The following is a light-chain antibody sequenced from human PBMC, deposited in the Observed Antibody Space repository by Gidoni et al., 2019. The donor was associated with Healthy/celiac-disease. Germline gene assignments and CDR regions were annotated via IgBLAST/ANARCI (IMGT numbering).Light chain of an antibody. J-gene: IGLJ3*02. V-gene: IGLV3-21*04. CDR2: YDS. CDR1: NIGSKS. Sequence: SYVLTQPPSVSVAPGKTARITCGGNNIGSKSVHWYQQKPGQAPVMVIYYDSDRPSGIPERVSGANSGNTATLTSSRGEAGDEADYYCQVWDSTSDHVVFGGGTKLTVL. CDR3: QVWDSTSDHVV.